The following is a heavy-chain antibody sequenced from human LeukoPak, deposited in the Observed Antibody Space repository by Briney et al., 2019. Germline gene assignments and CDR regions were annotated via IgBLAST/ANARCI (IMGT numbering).Heavy chain of an antibody. V-gene: IGHV3-23*01. J-gene: IGHJ4*02. D-gene: IGHD3-16*02. CDR1: GYTFSSSD. Sequence: GGSLRLSCADSGYTFSSSDTCWVRQGPGKGLEWVSEISGSGGTTYYADSVKGRFTISRDNAKNSLYLQMNSLRAEDTAVYYCAVRFDYWGQGILVTVSS. CDR3: AVRFDY. CDR2: ISGSGGTT.